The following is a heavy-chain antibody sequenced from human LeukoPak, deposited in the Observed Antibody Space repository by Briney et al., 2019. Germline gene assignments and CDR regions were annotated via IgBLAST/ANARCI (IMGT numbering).Heavy chain of an antibody. J-gene: IGHJ4*02. CDR1: GGSISSGGYY. V-gene: IGHV4-31*03. D-gene: IGHD5-12*01. Sequence: SETLSLTCTVSGGSISSGGYYWSWIRQHPGKGLEWIGYIYYSGSTYYNPFLKSRVTISVDTSKNQFSLKLSSVTAADTAVYYCARATRRGYSGYDTGYYFDYWGQGTLVTVSS. CDR2: IYYSGST. CDR3: ARATRRGYSGYDTGYYFDY.